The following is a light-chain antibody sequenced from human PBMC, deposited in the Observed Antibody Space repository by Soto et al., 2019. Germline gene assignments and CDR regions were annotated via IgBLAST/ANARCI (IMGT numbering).Light chain of an antibody. J-gene: IGKJ3*01. CDR1: QSISSY. Sequence: DIQMTQSPSSLSASVGDSVTITCRASQSISSYLNWYQQQPEKAPKLLIYAASRLQSGVPSRFSGSKSGTDFTLTISSLQPEDYATYYCQLSYDTPFTFGPGTKVNIK. V-gene: IGKV1-39*01. CDR2: AAS. CDR3: QLSYDTPFT.